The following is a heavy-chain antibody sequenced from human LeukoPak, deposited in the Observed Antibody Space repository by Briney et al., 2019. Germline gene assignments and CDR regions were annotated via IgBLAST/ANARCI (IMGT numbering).Heavy chain of an antibody. J-gene: IGHJ4*02. CDR2: IYWDDDK. Sequence: ESGPTLVNPTQTLTLTCTFSGFSLSTSAVGVGWIRQPPAEALEWLALIYWDDDKRYSPSLKSRLTITKDTSKNQVVLAMSNMDPVDTATYYCAHRNPQSMAYYFDYWGQGTLVTVSS. D-gene: IGHD2/OR15-2a*01. CDR3: AHRNPQSMAYYFDY. CDR1: GFSLSTSAVG. V-gene: IGHV2-5*02.